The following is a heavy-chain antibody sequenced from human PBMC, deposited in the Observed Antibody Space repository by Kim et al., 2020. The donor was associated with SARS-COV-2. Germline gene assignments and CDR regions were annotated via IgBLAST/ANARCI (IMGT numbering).Heavy chain of an antibody. V-gene: IGHV1-46*01. CDR2: INPGSSTT. CDR3: ARVYCSGGGCFSLGAFDI. CDR1: GYTFTAYY. J-gene: IGHJ3*02. Sequence: ASVKVSCKASGYTFTAYYMHWVRQAPGQGLEWMGIINPGSSTTSYSQKFQGRVTMTRDTSTSTVYMELTSLRSEDTAMYYCARVYCSGGGCFSLGAFDIWGQGTMVTVSS. D-gene: IGHD2-15*01.